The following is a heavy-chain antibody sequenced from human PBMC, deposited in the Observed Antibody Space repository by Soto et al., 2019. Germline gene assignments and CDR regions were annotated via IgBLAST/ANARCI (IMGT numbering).Heavy chain of an antibody. CDR3: ARAGFSGPYDAFDI. D-gene: IGHD1-26*01. Sequence: QVQLQQWGAGLLKPSETLSLTCAVFGGSLSGYWWSWIRQPPGTGLEWIGEIDASGGTNYNPSLKSRVTIAEDTSKNQFSLKLTSVIAADTAVYFCARAGFSGPYDAFDIWGQGTMVSVSS. CDR2: IDASGGT. J-gene: IGHJ3*02. V-gene: IGHV4-34*02. CDR1: GGSLSGYW.